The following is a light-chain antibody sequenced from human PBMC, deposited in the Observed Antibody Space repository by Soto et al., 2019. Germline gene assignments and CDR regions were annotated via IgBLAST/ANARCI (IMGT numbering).Light chain of an antibody. CDR2: ETS. Sequence: DIQMTQSPSTLSASVGARVTITCRASQSSGRWLAWYQQKPGQAHGLLIYETSTLERAVPTRISGSGAGTEVTLTTSSLQPDDGATNYYQEYKTGPGYNFGQGTRLEIK. CDR3: QEYKTGPGYN. CDR1: QSSGRW. J-gene: IGKJ2*01. V-gene: IGKV1-5*03.